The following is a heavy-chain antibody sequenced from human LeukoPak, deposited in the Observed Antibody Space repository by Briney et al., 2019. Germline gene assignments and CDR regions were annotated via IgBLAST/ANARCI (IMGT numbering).Heavy chain of an antibody. Sequence: GGSLRLSCAASGFTFDDYAMHWVRQAPGKGLEWVGRIKSKGDGGTTDYAAPVKGRFTISRDDSKNTLYLQMNSLKTEDTAVYYCTTHLPPYGILGYWGQGTLVTVSS. J-gene: IGHJ4*02. CDR2: IKSKGDGGTT. D-gene: IGHD4-17*01. CDR1: GFTFDDYA. V-gene: IGHV3-15*01. CDR3: TTHLPPYGILGY.